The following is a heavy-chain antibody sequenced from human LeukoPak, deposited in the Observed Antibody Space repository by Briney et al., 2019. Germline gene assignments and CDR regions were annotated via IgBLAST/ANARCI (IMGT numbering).Heavy chain of an antibody. V-gene: IGHV3-23*01. CDR2: ISGGGGST. CDR1: GFSFSSYG. J-gene: IGHJ4*02. D-gene: IGHD3-22*01. CDR3: AKSSYYDSSGYYREYYFDH. Sequence: LTGGSLRLSCAASGFSFSSYGMTWVRQAPGKGLEWVSSISGGGGSTNSADSVKGRFTISRDNSKNTLYLQMNSLRAEDTAVYYCAKSSYYDSSGYYREYYFDHWGQGTLVTVSS.